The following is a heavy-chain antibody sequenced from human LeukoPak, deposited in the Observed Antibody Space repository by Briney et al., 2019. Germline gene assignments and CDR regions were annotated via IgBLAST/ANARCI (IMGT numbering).Heavy chain of an antibody. D-gene: IGHD5-24*01. Sequence: GESLKISCQGSGYYFDGSWIGWVRQMPGKGLEWVGIIYPGDSDTKYSPSFRGRVTISVDNYLKTAYLHWSSLQASDTGIYYCARHHADGHKTDYWGQGTLVTVSS. CDR3: ARHHADGHKTDY. J-gene: IGHJ4*02. V-gene: IGHV5-51*01. CDR1: GYYFDGSW. CDR2: IYPGDSDT.